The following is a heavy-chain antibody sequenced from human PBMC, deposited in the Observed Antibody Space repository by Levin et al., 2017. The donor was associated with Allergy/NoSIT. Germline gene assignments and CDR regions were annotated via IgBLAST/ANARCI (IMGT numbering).Heavy chain of an antibody. CDR2: ISGSGGST. CDR1: GFTFSSYA. Sequence: GGSLRLSCAASGFTFSSYAMSWVRQAPGKGLEWVSAISGSGGSTYYADSVKGRFTISRDNSKNTLYLQMNSLRAEDTAVYYCAKGDFWSGYPYYYYYYGMDVWGQGTTVTVSS. J-gene: IGHJ6*02. V-gene: IGHV3-23*01. D-gene: IGHD3-3*01. CDR3: AKGDFWSGYPYYYYYYGMDV.